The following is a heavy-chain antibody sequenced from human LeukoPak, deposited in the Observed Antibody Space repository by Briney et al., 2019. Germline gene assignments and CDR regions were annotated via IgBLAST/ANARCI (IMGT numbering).Heavy chain of an antibody. CDR1: GYTFTSYA. J-gene: IGHJ5*02. Sequence: ASVKASCKASGYTFTSYAMNWVRQAPGQGLEWMGWINTNTGNPTYAQGFTGRFVFSLDTSVSTAYLQISSLKAEDTAVYYCARQEPVDYYGSGSYYNVAWFDPWGQGTLVTVSS. V-gene: IGHV7-4-1*02. D-gene: IGHD3-10*01. CDR2: INTNTGNP. CDR3: ARQEPVDYYGSGSYYNVAWFDP.